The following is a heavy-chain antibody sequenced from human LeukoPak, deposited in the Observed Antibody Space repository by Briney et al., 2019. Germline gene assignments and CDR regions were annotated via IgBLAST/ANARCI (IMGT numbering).Heavy chain of an antibody. V-gene: IGHV3-30*02. CDR2: IRYDGSNK. CDR3: AKGVKMIGSGYSKKEYYFDY. CDR1: GFTFSSYD. D-gene: IGHD3-22*01. Sequence: GGSLRLSCAASGFTFSSYDMHWVRQAPDKGLEWVAFIRYDGSNKYYADSVKGRFTISRDNSKNTLYLQMNSLRAEDTAVYYCAKGVKMIGSGYSKKEYYFDYWGQGTLVTVSS. J-gene: IGHJ4*02.